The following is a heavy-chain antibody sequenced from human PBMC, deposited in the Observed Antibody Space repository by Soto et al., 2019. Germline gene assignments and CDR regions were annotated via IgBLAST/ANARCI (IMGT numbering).Heavy chain of an antibody. CDR1: RGPLSGSF. CDR3: ARGGISHWAYFYYTEV. CDR2: IKHLRSI. D-gene: IGHD2-21*01. J-gene: IGHJ6*03. V-gene: IGHV4-34*01. Sequence: PPEPLSLTRIVARGPLSGSFGSWSREHPGLSLEWIGEIKHLRSINYNPSVKSRVNMSVDTSKDQFSLPLSPVTAADTATSCGARGGISHWAYFYYTEVWDRGATVSV.